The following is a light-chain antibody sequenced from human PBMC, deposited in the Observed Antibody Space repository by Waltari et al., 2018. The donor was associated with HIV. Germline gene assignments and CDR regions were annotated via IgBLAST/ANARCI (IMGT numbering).Light chain of an antibody. CDR1: TPNIRGHY. CDR3: AAWDDSLSGSTWV. Sequence: QCVLTQPSSASATLGQWVTMSCSGSTPNIRGHYVTCYYQLPGTAPKLLIYRDNQRPSGVPDRFSGSKSGTSASLAISGLRSEDEADYYCAAWDDSLSGSTWVFGGGTTVTVL. CDR2: RDN. V-gene: IGLV1-47*01. J-gene: IGLJ2*01.